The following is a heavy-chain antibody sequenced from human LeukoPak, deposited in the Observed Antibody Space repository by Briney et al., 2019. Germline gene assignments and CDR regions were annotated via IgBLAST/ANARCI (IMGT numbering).Heavy chain of an antibody. V-gene: IGHV4-61*01. D-gene: IGHD2-2*01. J-gene: IGHJ4*02. CDR2: ISYSGST. Sequence: SETLSLTCTVSGGSVSSGSNYWSWIRQPPGKGLEWIGYISYSGSTNYNPSLNIRVTISVDTSKNQFSLKLSSVTAADTAVYYCARLYCSRTSCELDYWGQGNLVTVSS. CDR3: ARLYCSRTSCELDY. CDR1: GGSVSSGSNY.